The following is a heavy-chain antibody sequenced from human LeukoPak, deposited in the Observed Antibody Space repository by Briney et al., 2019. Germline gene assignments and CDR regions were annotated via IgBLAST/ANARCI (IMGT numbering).Heavy chain of an antibody. Sequence: GSLRLSCVVSGLTFNTNWMHWLRQAPGQGLVWVSRTSGDGSVTNYADSVKGRFTISRDNGKNTLYLQIDSLRDEDTAMYFCARGMSGSSCLDYWGQGTPVTVSS. CDR2: TSGDGSVT. CDR3: ARGMSGSSCLDY. CDR1: GLTFNTNW. D-gene: IGHD1-26*01. J-gene: IGHJ4*01. V-gene: IGHV3-74*01.